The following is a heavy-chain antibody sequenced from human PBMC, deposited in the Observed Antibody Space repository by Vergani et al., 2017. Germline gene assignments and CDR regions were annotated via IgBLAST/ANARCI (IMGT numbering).Heavy chain of an antibody. CDR2: IDWNDQT. D-gene: IGHD3-22*01. CDR3: TRTLSDSRGYFIDY. CDR1: GFSLNTYGMH. Sequence: QITLKESGPALVKPTQTLTLTCTFSGFSLNTYGMHVTWIRQPPGKALEWLARIDWNDQTYYTTSLRTRITISKDTSKNQVALTMTNMDPVDTATYYCTRTLSDSRGYFIDYWGQGTLVTVSS. J-gene: IGHJ4*02. V-gene: IGHV2-70*04.